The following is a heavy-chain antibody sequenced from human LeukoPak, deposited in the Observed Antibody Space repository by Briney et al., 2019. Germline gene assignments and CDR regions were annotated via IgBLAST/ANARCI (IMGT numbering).Heavy chain of an antibody. CDR1: GFTFSSYS. Sequence: PGGSLRLSCGVSGFTFSSYSMNWVRQAPGKGLEWVSSITSSSSYIYYADSVKGRFTISRDDAKNSLYLQMNSLRAEDTAIYYCARDRLVLRPRSSSDYWGQGTLVTVSS. CDR3: ARDRLVLRPRSSSDY. CDR2: ITSSSSYI. V-gene: IGHV3-21*01. J-gene: IGHJ4*02. D-gene: IGHD6-6*01.